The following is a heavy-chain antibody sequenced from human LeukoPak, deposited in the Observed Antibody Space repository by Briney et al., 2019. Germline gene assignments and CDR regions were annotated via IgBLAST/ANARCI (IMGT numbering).Heavy chain of an antibody. CDR3: ARAGGSSSPGWTHDY. J-gene: IGHJ4*02. CDR2: IIPIFGTA. D-gene: IGHD6-6*01. CDR1: GGTFSSYA. V-gene: IGHV1-69*05. Sequence: VASVKVSCKASGGTFSSYAISWVRQAPGQGLEWMGGIIPIFGTANYAQKFQGRVTITTDESTSTAYMELSSLRSEDTAVYYCARAGGSSSPGWTHDYWGQGTLVTVSS.